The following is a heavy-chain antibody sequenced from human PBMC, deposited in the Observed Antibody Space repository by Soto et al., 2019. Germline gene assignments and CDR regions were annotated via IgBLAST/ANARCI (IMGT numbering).Heavy chain of an antibody. CDR3: ARGFAGRVVTWHNFDY. Sequence: QVQLVQSGPEVKKSGASVKVSCKASGYTFTAYGISWVRQAPGQGLEWMGWISVHNGNTNYAQNFKDRVTMTIDTATTTAYMELRSLRSDDTAVYYCARGFAGRVVTWHNFDYWGRGTLVTVSS. CDR2: ISVHNGNT. J-gene: IGHJ4*02. V-gene: IGHV1-18*01. CDR1: GYTFTAYG. D-gene: IGHD3-16*01.